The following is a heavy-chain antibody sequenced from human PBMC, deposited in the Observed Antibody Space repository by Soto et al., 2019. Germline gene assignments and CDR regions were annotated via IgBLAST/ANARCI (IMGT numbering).Heavy chain of an antibody. Sequence: EVQLVESGGGLVQPGGSLRLSCAASGFSFSSSWMHWVRQAPGKGLVWVSRIRFDGTATTSADAVKGRFIISRDNAKNTRFLQMHNLRAYNTAMYYCVRDRRLRGHPFDIWGQGTCVSVSS. CDR1: GFSFSSSW. CDR3: VRDRRLRGHPFDI. V-gene: IGHV3-74*03. D-gene: IGHD2-21*02. J-gene: IGHJ3*02. CDR2: IRFDGTAT.